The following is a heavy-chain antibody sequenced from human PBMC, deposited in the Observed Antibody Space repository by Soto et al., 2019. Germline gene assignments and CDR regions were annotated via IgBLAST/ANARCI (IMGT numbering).Heavy chain of an antibody. D-gene: IGHD5-18*01. CDR2: IIPIFGTA. J-gene: IGHJ6*02. Sequence: AASVKVSCKASGGTFSSYAISWVRQAPGQGLEWMGGIIPIFGTANYAQKFQGRVTITADESTSTAYMELSSLRSEDTAVYYCARASWIQLWGYYYYGMDVXGQGPTVT. V-gene: IGHV1-69*13. CDR1: GGTFSSYA. CDR3: ARASWIQLWGYYYYGMDV.